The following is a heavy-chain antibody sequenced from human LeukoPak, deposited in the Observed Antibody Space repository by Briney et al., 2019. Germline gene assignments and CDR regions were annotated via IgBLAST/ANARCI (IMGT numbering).Heavy chain of an antibody. CDR1: GFTFSSYA. J-gene: IGHJ3*02. V-gene: IGHV3-23*01. CDR2: ISGSGGST. Sequence: GGSLRLSCATSGFTFSSYAMSWVRQAPGKGLEWVSAISGSGGSTYYADSVKGRFTISRDNSKNTLYLQMNSLRAEDTAVYYCAKGGVDIAAATEGAFDIWGQGTMVTVSS. CDR3: AKGGVDIAAATEGAFDI. D-gene: IGHD6-13*01.